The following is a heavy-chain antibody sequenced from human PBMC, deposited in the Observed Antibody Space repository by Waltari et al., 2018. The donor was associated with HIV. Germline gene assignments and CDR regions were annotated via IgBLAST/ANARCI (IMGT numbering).Heavy chain of an antibody. CDR1: GGSMRSDNYY. CDR3: VREGGGIVFIPWYFDH. Sequence: HVQLQESGPGLVKPSQTLSLTCSVSGGSMRSDNYYWNWVRQPAGKGLEWIGRVDASGSTKYNPSLKSRVTISMDTSKNQFSLRLTSMTAADTAVYYCVREGGGIVFIPWYFDHWGQGALVTVSS. V-gene: IGHV4-61*02. D-gene: IGHD3-16*02. J-gene: IGHJ4*02. CDR2: VDASGST.